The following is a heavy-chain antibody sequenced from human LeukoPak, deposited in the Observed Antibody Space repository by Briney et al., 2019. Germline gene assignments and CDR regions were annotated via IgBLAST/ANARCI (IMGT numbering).Heavy chain of an antibody. Sequence: ETLSLTCTVSGGSISSSGYYWGWIRQAPGKGLEWVSAISGSGSSTYYADSVKGRFTISRDNSKNTLYLQMNSLRAEDTAVYYCAMHGDSSPHRLYYYYYYMDVWGKGTTVTVSS. CDR1: GGSISSSGYY. J-gene: IGHJ6*03. CDR3: AMHGDSSPHRLYYYYYYMDV. CDR2: ISGSGSST. V-gene: IGHV3-23*01. D-gene: IGHD4-17*01.